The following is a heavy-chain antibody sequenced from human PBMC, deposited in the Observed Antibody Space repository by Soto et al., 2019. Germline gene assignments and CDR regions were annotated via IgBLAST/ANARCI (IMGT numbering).Heavy chain of an antibody. D-gene: IGHD5-12*01. CDR2: IIPIFGTA. V-gene: IGHV1-69*13. CDR1: GYTFTSYG. J-gene: IGHJ6*02. Sequence: SVKVSCKASGYTFTSYGISWVRQAPGQGLEWMGGIIPIFGTANYAQKFQGRVTITADESTSTAYMELSSLRSEDTAVYYCARIRGHSDYEMNYYYYYGMDVWGQGTTVTVSS. CDR3: ARIRGHSDYEMNYYYYYGMDV.